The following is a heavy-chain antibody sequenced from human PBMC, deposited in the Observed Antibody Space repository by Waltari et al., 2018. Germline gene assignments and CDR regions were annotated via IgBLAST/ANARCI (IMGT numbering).Heavy chain of an antibody. Sequence: EVQLLESGGGLVQPGGSLRLSCAASGFTFSSYDMSWVRQAPGKGLGWVSVIYSGGSTYYADSVKGRFTISRDNSKNTLYLQMNSLRAEDTAVYYCAKGAYGVDYWGQGTLVTVSS. CDR2: IYSGGST. V-gene: IGHV3-23*03. CDR3: AKGAYGVDY. CDR1: GFTFSSYD. D-gene: IGHD4-17*01. J-gene: IGHJ4*02.